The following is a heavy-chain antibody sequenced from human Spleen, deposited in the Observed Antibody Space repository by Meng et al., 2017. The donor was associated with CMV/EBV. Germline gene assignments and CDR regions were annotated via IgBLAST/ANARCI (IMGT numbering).Heavy chain of an antibody. CDR3: ARSWGSSPSYLDY. V-gene: IGHV4-61*01. D-gene: IGHD7-27*01. J-gene: IGHJ4*02. Sequence: SETLSLTCTVSGGSVSSGSYYWSWIRQPPGKGLEWIGHIYYSGSTNYNPSLKSRVTMSVGTSKNQLSLKLSSVTAADTAVYYCARSWGSSPSYLDYWGQGTLVTVSS. CDR2: IYYSGST. CDR1: GGSVSSGSYY.